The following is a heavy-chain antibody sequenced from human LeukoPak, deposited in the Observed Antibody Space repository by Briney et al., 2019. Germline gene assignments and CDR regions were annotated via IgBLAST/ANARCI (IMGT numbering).Heavy chain of an antibody. CDR2: ISAQHGQA. D-gene: IGHD2-8*01. CDR3: AGSLGYCTSNVCYLKY. Sequence: GASVKVSCKTSGYSENFYGITWVRQVAGQGLEWMGWISAQHGQAEYAPNSQVRVTMTTDTYTNTAYMELKSLRSDDTAVYYCAGSLGYCTSNVCYLKYWGQGTLVTVSS. V-gene: IGHV1-18*04. CDR1: GYSENFYG. J-gene: IGHJ4*02.